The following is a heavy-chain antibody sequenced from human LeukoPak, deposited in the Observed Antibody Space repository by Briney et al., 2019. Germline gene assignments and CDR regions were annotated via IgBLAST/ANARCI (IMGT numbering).Heavy chain of an antibody. CDR3: ARDRRSGWKYYYYYYYMDV. V-gene: IGHV6-1*01. D-gene: IGHD6-19*01. Sequence: SQTLSLTCALSGDSVSSNSAAWNWIRQSPSRGLEWLGRTYYRSKWYNDYAVSVKSRITINPDTSKNQFSLQLNSVTPEDTAVYYCARDRRSGWKYYYYYYYMDVWGQGTMVTVSS. CDR2: TYYRSKWYN. J-gene: IGHJ6*03. CDR1: GDSVSSNSAA.